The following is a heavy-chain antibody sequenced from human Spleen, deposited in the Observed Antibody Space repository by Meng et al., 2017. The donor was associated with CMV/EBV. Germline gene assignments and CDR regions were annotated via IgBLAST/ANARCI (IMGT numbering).Heavy chain of an antibody. CDR1: GYRFISYG. CDR2: ISAYNGNT. V-gene: IGHV1-18*01. D-gene: IGHD2/OR15-2a*01. Sequence: ASVKVSCKASGYRFISYGISWVRQAPGQGLEWMGWISAYNGNTQYAQKLQGRVTMTTDTSTRTVHMELRSLRSDDTAVYYCARAGGVIVPYYYGMDVWGQGTTVTVSS. CDR3: ARAGGVIVPYYYGMDV. J-gene: IGHJ6*02.